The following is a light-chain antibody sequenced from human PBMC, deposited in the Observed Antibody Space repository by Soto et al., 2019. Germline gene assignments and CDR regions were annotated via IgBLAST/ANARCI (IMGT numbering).Light chain of an antibody. Sequence: QSVLTQPPSVSGAPGQRVTISCTGSSSNIGAGYDVHWYQQLPGTAPKLLIYGNSNRPSGVPDRFSGSKSGTSASLAITRLQAEDEADYYCQSYDSSLSAYVVFGGGTQLTVL. CDR1: SSNIGAGYD. V-gene: IGLV1-40*01. CDR3: QSYDSSLSAYVV. J-gene: IGLJ2*01. CDR2: GNS.